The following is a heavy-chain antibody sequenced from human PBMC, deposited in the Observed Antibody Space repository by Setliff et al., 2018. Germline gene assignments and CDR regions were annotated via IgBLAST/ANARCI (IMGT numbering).Heavy chain of an antibody. D-gene: IGHD6-19*01. CDR1: GGTFSSYA. V-gene: IGHV1-69*05. J-gene: IGHJ3*02. CDR3: ARDPCVGSGCKSFDI. CDR2: IIPIFGTA. Sequence: SVKVSCKASGGTFSSYAISWVRQAPGQGLEWMGGIIPIFGTASYAQKFQGRVTITTDESTSTAYMELSSLRSEDTAVYYCARDPCVGSGCKSFDIWGQGTMVTVS.